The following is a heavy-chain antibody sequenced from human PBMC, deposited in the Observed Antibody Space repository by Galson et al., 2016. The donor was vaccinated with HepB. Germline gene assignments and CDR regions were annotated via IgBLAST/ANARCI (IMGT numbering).Heavy chain of an antibody. Sequence: SLRLSCAASGFTFSSYSIHWVRQAPGKGLEWVSRTTGTNTYTYYADSVKGRFTISRDNAKNSLYLQMYSLRAEDTAVYYCARDKSVFGAIDYWGQGTLVTVSS. CDR3: ARDKSVFGAIDY. J-gene: IGHJ4*02. D-gene: IGHD3-10*01. CDR1: GFTFSSYS. V-gene: IGHV3-21*01. CDR2: TTGTNTYT.